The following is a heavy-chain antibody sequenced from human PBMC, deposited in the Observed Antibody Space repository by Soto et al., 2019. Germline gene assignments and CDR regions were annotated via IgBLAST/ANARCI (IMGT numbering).Heavy chain of an antibody. CDR2: VSIGGST. CDR1: GFTFSSYA. CDR3: AKYYYDSSGYYGAFDI. D-gene: IGHD3-22*01. J-gene: IGHJ3*02. V-gene: IGHV3-23*01. Sequence: DVQLLESGGGLVQPEGSLRLSCAASGFTFSSYAMGWVRQGPGKGLEWVAVVSIGGSTHYADSVRGRFTISRDNSKNTLYLQMNSLRAEDTAVYYCAKYYYDSSGYYGAFDIWGQGTMVTVSS.